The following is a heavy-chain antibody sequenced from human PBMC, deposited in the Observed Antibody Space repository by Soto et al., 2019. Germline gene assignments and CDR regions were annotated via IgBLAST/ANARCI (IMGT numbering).Heavy chain of an antibody. CDR1: GGSISSGGYY. Sequence: SETLSLTCTVSGGSISSGGYYWSWIRQHPGKGLEWIGYIYYSGSTYYNPSLKSRVTISVDTSKNQFSLKLGSVTAADTAVYYCARGRHRGGTVNYWGQGTLVTVSS. CDR2: IYYSGST. V-gene: IGHV4-31*03. J-gene: IGHJ4*02. CDR3: ARGRHRGGTVNY. D-gene: IGHD4-4*01.